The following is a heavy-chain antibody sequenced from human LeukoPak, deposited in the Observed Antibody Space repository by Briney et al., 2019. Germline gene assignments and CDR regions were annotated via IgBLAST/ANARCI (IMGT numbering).Heavy chain of an antibody. CDR1: GFIFRSYW. D-gene: IGHD1-1*01. CDR2: IDEHGFKT. Sequence: GSLRLSCAASGFIFRSYWMVWVRQAPGKGLEWVASIDEHGFKTYYAASVTGRFTISKDTAKNSLDLQMNSLRAEDTAVHYCARDGITCTRDYWGQGALVTVSS. CDR3: ARDGITCTRDY. V-gene: IGHV3-7*01. J-gene: IGHJ4*02.